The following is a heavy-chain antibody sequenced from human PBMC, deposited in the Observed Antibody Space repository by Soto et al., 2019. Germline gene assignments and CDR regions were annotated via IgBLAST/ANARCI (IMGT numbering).Heavy chain of an antibody. CDR3: ARDRVSGPVDAFDI. D-gene: IGHD2-8*01. CDR2: ISSSGSAI. CDR1: GFTFSHFY. V-gene: IGHV3-11*01. Sequence: PGGSLRLSCAASGFTFSHFYVSWIRQAPGKGLEWVSYISSSGSAIYYADSVKGRFTISRDNAKNSLYLQMNNLRAEDTAVYYCARDRVSGPVDAFDIWGQGTMVTVSS. J-gene: IGHJ3*02.